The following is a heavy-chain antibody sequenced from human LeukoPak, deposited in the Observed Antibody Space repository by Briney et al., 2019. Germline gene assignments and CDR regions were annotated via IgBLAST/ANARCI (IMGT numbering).Heavy chain of an antibody. CDR3: ATKQWLAPPPDS. CDR1: GFTFSKYR. V-gene: IGHV3-74*01. CDR2: INTDGTVT. Sequence: GGSLRLSCAASGFTFSKYRMLWVRQAPGKGLESVSRINTDGTVTTYADSVKGRFTVSRDNADNAMFLQMNSVRDEDTAVYYCATKQWLAPPPDSWGQGTPVTVSS. D-gene: IGHD6-19*01. J-gene: IGHJ4*02.